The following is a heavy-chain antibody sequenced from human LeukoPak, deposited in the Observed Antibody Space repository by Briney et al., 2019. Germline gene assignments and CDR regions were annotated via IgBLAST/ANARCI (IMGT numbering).Heavy chain of an antibody. V-gene: IGHV7-4-1*02. CDR2: INTNTGNP. J-gene: IGHJ4*02. D-gene: IGHD2-8*01. Sequence: ASVKVSCKASGYTFTSYSMGWVRQAPGHGLEWMGWINTNTGNPTYAQGFTGRFVFSLDTSVSTAYLQISSLEAEDTAVYYCASFFCINGVCYYLDYWGQGTLVTVSS. CDR1: GYTFTSYS. CDR3: ASFFCINGVCYYLDY.